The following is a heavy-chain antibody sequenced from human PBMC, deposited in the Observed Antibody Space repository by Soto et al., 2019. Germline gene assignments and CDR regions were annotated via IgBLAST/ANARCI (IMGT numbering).Heavy chain of an antibody. D-gene: IGHD2-2*01. CDR2: IYYSGST. CDR1: GGSISSSSYY. CDR3: ARQDSVVVPAAMPYYIDY. Sequence: ETLSLTCTVSGGSISSSSYYWGWIRQPPGKGLEWIGSIYYSGSTYYNPSLKSRVTISVDTSKNQFSLKLSSVTAADTAVYYCARQDSVVVPAAMPYYIDYWGQGTLVTVSS. V-gene: IGHV4-39*01. J-gene: IGHJ4*02.